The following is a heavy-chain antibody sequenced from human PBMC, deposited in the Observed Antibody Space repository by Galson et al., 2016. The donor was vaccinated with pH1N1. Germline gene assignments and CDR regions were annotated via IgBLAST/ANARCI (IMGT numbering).Heavy chain of an antibody. Sequence: SVKVSCKASGDTLDRYAISWVRQAPGQGLEWMGGIIPIFGAATYSQKFQGRVTITVDKSTSTAYTELSSLRSEDTAVYYCASPPPSSGHLNYYYYMDVWGKG. J-gene: IGHJ6*03. CDR3: ASPPPSSGHLNYYYYMDV. V-gene: IGHV1-69*06. CDR2: IIPIFGAA. D-gene: IGHD3-3*01. CDR1: GDTLDRYA.